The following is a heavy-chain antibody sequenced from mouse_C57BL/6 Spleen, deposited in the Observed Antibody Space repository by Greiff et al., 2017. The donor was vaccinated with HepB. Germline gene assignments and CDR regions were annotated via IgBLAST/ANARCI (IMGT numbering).Heavy chain of an antibody. CDR2: IDPNSGGT. V-gene: IGHV1-72*01. CDR1: GYTFTSYW. D-gene: IGHD1-1*01. Sequence: QVQLKQSGAELVKPGASVKLSCKASGYTFTSYWMHWVKQRPGRGLEWIGRIDPNSGGTKYNEKFKSKATLTVDKPSSTAYMQLSSLTSEDSAVYYCTRGLGSSPYYYAMDYWGQGTSVTVSS. J-gene: IGHJ4*01. CDR3: TRGLGSSPYYYAMDY.